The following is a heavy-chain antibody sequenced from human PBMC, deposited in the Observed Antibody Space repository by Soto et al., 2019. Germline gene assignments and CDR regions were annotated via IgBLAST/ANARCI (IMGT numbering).Heavy chain of an antibody. CDR2: IYPGDSDT. CDR3: ARHGIAETAPYYGMDV. Sequence: PGESLKISCKGSGYSFTSYWISWVRQMPGKGLEWMGIIYPGDSDTRYNPSFQGQVTISVDKSITTAYLQWSSLKVSDTAMYYCARHGIAETAPYYGMDVWGQGTTVTVSS. V-gene: IGHV5-51*01. CDR1: GYSFTSYW. D-gene: IGHD1-1*01. J-gene: IGHJ6*02.